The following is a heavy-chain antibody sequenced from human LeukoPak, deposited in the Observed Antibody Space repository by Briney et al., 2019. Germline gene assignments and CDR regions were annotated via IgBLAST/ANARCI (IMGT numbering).Heavy chain of an antibody. V-gene: IGHV4-4*02. D-gene: IGHD3-22*01. CDR2: IYHSGST. J-gene: IGHJ4*02. Sequence: SGTLSLTCAVSGGSISSSNWWSWVRQPPGKGLEWIGEIYHSGSTNCNPSLKSRVTISVDKTKNQFSLKMSSVTAANTAVYYCASIYDSSKVDYWGQGTLVTVSS. CDR3: ASIYDSSKVDY. CDR1: GGSISSSNW.